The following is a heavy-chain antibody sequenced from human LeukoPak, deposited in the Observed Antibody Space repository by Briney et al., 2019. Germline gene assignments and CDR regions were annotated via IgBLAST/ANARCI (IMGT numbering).Heavy chain of an antibody. CDR1: GYTLTELS. CDR3: ATGPYDSSGYWVDY. V-gene: IGHV1-24*01. Sequence: ASVKVSCKVSGYTLTELSMHWVRQAPGKGLEWMGGFDPEDGETIYAQKFQGRVTMTEDTSTDTAYMELSSLRSEDTAVYYCATGPYDSSGYWVDYWGQGTLVTVSS. CDR2: FDPEDGET. D-gene: IGHD3-22*01. J-gene: IGHJ4*02.